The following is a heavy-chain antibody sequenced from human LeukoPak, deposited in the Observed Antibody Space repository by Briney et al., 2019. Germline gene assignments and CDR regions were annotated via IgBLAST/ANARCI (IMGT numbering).Heavy chain of an antibody. J-gene: IGHJ5*02. D-gene: IGHD3-3*01. CDR2: ISGSGGST. Sequence: GGSLRLSCAASGFTFSSYAMSWVRQAPGKGLEWVSAISGSGGSTYYADSVKGRFTISRDNSKNTLYLQMNSLRAEDTAVYYCAFRRHYDFWSGSFDPWGQGTLVTVSS. CDR1: GFTFSSYA. V-gene: IGHV3-23*01. CDR3: AFRRHYDFWSGSFDP.